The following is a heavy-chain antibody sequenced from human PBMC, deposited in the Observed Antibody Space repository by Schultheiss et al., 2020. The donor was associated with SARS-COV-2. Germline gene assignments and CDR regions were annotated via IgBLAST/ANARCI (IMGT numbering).Heavy chain of an antibody. CDR2: INAGNGNT. Sequence: ASVKVSCKAPGYTFTRYTFHWVRQAPGQRLEWMGWINAGNGNTKYSQKFQGRVTITRDTSASTAYMELSSLRSEDTAVYYCARDLIVGATWGFDYWGQGTLVTVSS. D-gene: IGHD1-26*01. CDR3: ARDLIVGATWGFDY. CDR1: GYTFTRYT. J-gene: IGHJ4*02. V-gene: IGHV1-3*01.